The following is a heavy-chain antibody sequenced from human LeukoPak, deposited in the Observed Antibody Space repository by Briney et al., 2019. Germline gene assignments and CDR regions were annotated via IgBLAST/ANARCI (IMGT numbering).Heavy chain of an antibody. CDR1: GGSISSYY. J-gene: IGHJ5*02. CDR3: ARHVTIVAVFDP. V-gene: IGHV4-59*08. D-gene: IGHD3-22*01. Sequence: SETLSLTCTVSGGSISSYYWSWIRQPPGKGLEWIGYIYTNGSTNYNPSLKSRVTISVDTSKNQFSLKLSSVTAADTAVYYCARHVTIVAVFDPWGQGTLVTVSS. CDR2: IYTNGST.